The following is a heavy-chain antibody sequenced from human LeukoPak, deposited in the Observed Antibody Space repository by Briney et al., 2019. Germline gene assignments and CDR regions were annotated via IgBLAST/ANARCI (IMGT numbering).Heavy chain of an antibody. J-gene: IGHJ3*02. CDR1: GYTFTGYY. V-gene: IGHV1-2*02. CDR2: INPNSGGT. D-gene: IGHD3-10*01. Sequence: ASVKVSCTASGYTFTGYYMHWVRQAPGQGLEWMGWINPNSGGTNYAQKFQGRVTMTRDTSISTAYMELSRLRSDDTAVYYCASSGVLLWFGESFDAFDIWGQGTMVTVSS. CDR3: ASSGVLLWFGESFDAFDI.